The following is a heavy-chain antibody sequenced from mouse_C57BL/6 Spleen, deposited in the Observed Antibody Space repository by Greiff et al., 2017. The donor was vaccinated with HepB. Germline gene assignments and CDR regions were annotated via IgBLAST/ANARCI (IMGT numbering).Heavy chain of an antibody. V-gene: IGHV1-18*01. CDR1: GYTFTDYN. J-gene: IGHJ4*01. CDR2: INPNNGGT. Sequence: VQLKESGPELVKPGASVKIPCKASGYTFTDYNMDWVKQSHGKSLEWIGEINPNNGGTIYNQKFKGKATLTVDKSSSTAYMELRSLTSEDTAVYYCARKKAVSSMDYWGQGTSVTVSS. D-gene: IGHD2-10*02. CDR3: ARKKAVSSMDY.